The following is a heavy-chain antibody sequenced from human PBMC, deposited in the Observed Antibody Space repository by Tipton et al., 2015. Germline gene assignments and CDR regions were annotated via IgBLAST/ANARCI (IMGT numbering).Heavy chain of an antibody. V-gene: IGHV4-59*12. CDR3: ARVPFDYFDY. CDR2: IYYSGST. J-gene: IGHJ4*02. Sequence: TLSLTCTVSGGSISSNHWSWIRQTPGKGPEWIGYIYYSGSTFYNPSLKSRLTISVDMSKNQFSLKLSSVTAADTAVYYCARVPFDYFDYWGQGILATVSS. CDR1: GGSISSNH.